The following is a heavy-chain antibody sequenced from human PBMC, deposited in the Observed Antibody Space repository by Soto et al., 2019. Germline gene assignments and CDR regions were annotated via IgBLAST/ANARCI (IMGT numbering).Heavy chain of an antibody. J-gene: IGHJ6*02. CDR2: INVDGTET. V-gene: IGHV3-74*01. CDR3: ARDKEALLTNYGKAV. Sequence: GGSLRLSCTAPRFTFGSYWMHWVRQATGKGLGWGSDINVDGTETWYADSVKGRFTISRDNDKKTLYLHMTGLRVDDTGVYYCARDKEALLTNYGKAVWGQGTTVTVS. CDR1: RFTFGSYW.